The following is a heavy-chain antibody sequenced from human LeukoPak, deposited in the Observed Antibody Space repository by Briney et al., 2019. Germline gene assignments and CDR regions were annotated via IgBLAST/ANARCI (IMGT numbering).Heavy chain of an antibody. D-gene: IGHD5-18*01. J-gene: IGHJ3*02. Sequence: SETLSLTCTVSGGSISSYYWSWIRQPPGKGLEWIGYIYYSGSTNYNPSLKSQVTISVDTSKNQFSLKLSSVTAADTAVYYCASGYSYGFTFDIWGQGTMVTVSS. V-gene: IGHV4-59*01. CDR1: GGSISSYY. CDR3: ASGYSYGFTFDI. CDR2: IYYSGST.